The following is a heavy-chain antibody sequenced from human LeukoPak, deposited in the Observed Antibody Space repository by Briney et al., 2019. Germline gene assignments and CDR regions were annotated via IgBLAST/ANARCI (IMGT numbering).Heavy chain of an antibody. CDR1: GYTLTELS. Sequence: ASVKVSCKVSGYTLTELSMHWVRQAPGKGLEWMGGFDPEDGETIYAQKFQGRVTMTEDTSTDTAYMELSSLRSEDTAVYYCATDALGSGWYGYWGQGTLVTVSS. D-gene: IGHD6-19*01. V-gene: IGHV1-24*01. CDR2: FDPEDGET. CDR3: ATDALGSGWYGY. J-gene: IGHJ4*02.